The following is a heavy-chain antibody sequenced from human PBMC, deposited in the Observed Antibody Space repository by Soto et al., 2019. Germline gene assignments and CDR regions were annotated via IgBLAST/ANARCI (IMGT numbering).Heavy chain of an antibody. J-gene: IGHJ6*02. Sequence: EVQLVESGGGLIQPGGSLRLSCAASGFTVSSNYMSWVRQAPGKGLEWVSVIYSGDTTYYADSVKGRFTISRDHSKNTLYPQMNSLRAEDTAVYYCARDLRTLYGMDVWGQGTTVTVSS. CDR1: GFTVSSNY. V-gene: IGHV3-53*01. CDR2: IYSGDTT. CDR3: ARDLRTLYGMDV.